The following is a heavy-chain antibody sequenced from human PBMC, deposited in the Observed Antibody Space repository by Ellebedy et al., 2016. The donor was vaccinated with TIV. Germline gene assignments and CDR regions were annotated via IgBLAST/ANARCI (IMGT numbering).Heavy chain of an antibody. CDR3: ARDEDGDAMGV. J-gene: IGHJ6*02. V-gene: IGHV1-2*02. CDR2: INPKSGGT. Sequence: ASVKVSXKASGYTFSDYFIHWVRQAPGQGLQWMGWINPKSGGTNYPQKLQGRVSLTRDTSSSTAYMELSSLRSDDTALYFCARDEDGDAMGVWGQGTTVIVS. D-gene: IGHD2-15*01. CDR1: GYTFSDYF.